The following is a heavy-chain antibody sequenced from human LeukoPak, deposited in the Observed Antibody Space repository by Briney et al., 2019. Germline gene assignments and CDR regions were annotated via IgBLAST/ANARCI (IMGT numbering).Heavy chain of an antibody. V-gene: IGHV3-23*01. D-gene: IGHD6-13*01. CDR2: IGSSGDIT. J-gene: IGHJ4*02. CDR1: GFTFSSYS. CDR3: ARAKYSSSCFDY. Sequence: GGSLRLSCAASGFTFSSYSMNWVRQAPGMGLEWVSSIGSSGDITYYADSVKGRFTISRDNSKNTLYLQMNSLRAEDTAVYYCARAKYSSSCFDYWGQGTLVTVSS.